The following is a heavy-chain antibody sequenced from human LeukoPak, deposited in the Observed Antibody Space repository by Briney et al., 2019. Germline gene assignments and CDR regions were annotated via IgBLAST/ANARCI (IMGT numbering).Heavy chain of an antibody. V-gene: IGHV3-7*01. CDR3: ARDYESGRDGYNGYYYYGMDV. D-gene: IGHD5-24*01. Sequence: PGGSLRLSCAASGFTFSSYWMSWVRQAPGKGLEWVANIKQDGSEKYYVDSVKGRFTISRDNAKNPLYLQMNSLRAEDTAVYYCARDYESGRDGYNGYYYYGMDVWGQGTTVTVSS. CDR2: IKQDGSEK. J-gene: IGHJ6*02. CDR1: GFTFSSYW.